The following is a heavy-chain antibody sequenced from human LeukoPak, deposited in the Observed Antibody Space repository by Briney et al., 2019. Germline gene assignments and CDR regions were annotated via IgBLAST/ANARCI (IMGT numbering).Heavy chain of an antibody. D-gene: IGHD5-18*01. CDR3: ARILYSYGPYPFDP. CDR1: GGSFSGYY. J-gene: IGHJ5*02. Sequence: SETLSLTCAVYGGSFSGYYWSWIRQPPGKGLEWIGEINHSGSTNYNPSLKSRVTISVDTSKNQFSLKLSSVTAADTAVYYCARILYSYGPYPFDPWGQGTLVTVS. CDR2: INHSGST. V-gene: IGHV4-34*01.